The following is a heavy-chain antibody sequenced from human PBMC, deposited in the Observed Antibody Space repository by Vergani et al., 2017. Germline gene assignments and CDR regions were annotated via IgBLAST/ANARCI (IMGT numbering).Heavy chain of an antibody. Sequence: EVQLVESGGGLVQPGGSLRLSCAASGFTVSSNYMSWVRQAPGKGMEWVSVIYSGGSTYYADSVKGRFTISRDNSTNTLYLQMNSLRAEDTAVYYCARDRAYYGSGSSGMDVWGQGTTVTVSS. CDR2: IYSGGST. CDR1: GFTVSSNY. CDR3: ARDRAYYGSGSSGMDV. J-gene: IGHJ6*02. D-gene: IGHD3-10*01. V-gene: IGHV3-66*01.